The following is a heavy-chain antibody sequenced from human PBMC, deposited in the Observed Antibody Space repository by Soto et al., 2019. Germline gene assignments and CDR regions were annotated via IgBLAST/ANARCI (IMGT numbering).Heavy chain of an antibody. J-gene: IGHJ6*02. CDR2: IGGAGNDI. V-gene: IGHV3-23*01. D-gene: IGHD1-26*01. CDR1: GFAFSNFH. Sequence: EMQVLESGGGLVQPGGSLRLSCAASGFAFSNFHMNWVRQAPGKELQWVATIGGAGNDIHYADSVEGRFTVSRDNSKNTLHLQMDGLRDEDTAIYYCAKRFSDAWEAGMDVWGQGTTVTVSS. CDR3: AKRFSDAWEAGMDV.